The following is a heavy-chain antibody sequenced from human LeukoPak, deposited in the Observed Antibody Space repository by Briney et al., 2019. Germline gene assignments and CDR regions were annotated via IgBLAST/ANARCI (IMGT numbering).Heavy chain of an antibody. CDR3: ARETLNSGWYGDL. Sequence: SETQSLTCSVSGDSISDYTWSWTRQPAGMGLEWIGRMYPSGDTNYNPSFESRVTMSVDTSKNHFSLKMTSVTAADTAVYFCARETLNSGWYGDLWGQGTLVTVSS. CDR2: MYPSGDT. CDR1: GDSISDYT. D-gene: IGHD6-19*01. J-gene: IGHJ5*02. V-gene: IGHV4-4*07.